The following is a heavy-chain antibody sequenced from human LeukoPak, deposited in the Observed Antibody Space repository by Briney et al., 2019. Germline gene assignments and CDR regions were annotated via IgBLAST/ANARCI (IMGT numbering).Heavy chain of an antibody. CDR3: ARDNYYDTSGYFYFDY. D-gene: IGHD3-22*01. V-gene: IGHV3-53*01. Sequence: PGRSLRLSCAASGFTVSRSYMIWARQAPGKGLEWVSVIYSGGSTYYADSVKGRFTISRDNSKNTLYLQMNSLRAEDTAVYYCARDNYYDTSGYFYFDYWGQGTLVTVSS. J-gene: IGHJ4*02. CDR1: GFTVSRSY. CDR2: IYSGGST.